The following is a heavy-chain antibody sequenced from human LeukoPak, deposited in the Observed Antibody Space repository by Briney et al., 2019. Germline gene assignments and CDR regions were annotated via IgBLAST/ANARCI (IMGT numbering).Heavy chain of an antibody. Sequence: SETLSLTCTVSGGSISNYYWSWIRQPPGKGLEWVAYINYSGNTNYNPSLKSRVAISVDTSKNQFSLKLTSVTAADTAVYYCARVKYYGSGTYVFDYWGQGTLVTVSS. V-gene: IGHV4-59*12. CDR1: GGSISNYY. CDR3: ARVKYYGSGTYVFDY. D-gene: IGHD3-10*01. CDR2: INYSGNT. J-gene: IGHJ4*02.